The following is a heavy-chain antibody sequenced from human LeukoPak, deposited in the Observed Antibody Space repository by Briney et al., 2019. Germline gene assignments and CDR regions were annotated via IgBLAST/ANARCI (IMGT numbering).Heavy chain of an antibody. CDR3: ARFSEYYHSSVHYLDY. D-gene: IGHD3-22*01. CDR1: GFTFSSY. J-gene: IGHJ4*02. CDR2: IYYTGST. Sequence: PGGSLRLSCAASGFTFSSYWSWLRQSPGKGLESLGYIYYTGSTNYNPSLKSRVTMSVDTSRNQFFLRLSSVTAADTAVYYCARFSEYYHSSVHYLDYWGQGTLVSVSS. V-gene: IGHV4-59*01.